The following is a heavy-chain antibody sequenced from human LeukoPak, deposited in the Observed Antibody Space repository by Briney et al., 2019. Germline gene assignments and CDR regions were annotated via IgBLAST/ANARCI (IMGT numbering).Heavy chain of an antibody. CDR3: ARARPLGYCTNGVCPRSNKPFDY. Sequence: SSVKVSRKASGGTFSSYAISWVRQAPGQGLEWMGRIIPIFGTANYAQKFQGRVTITTDESTSTAYMELSSLRSEDTAVYYCARARPLGYCTNGVCPRSNKPFDYWGQGTLVTVSS. V-gene: IGHV1-69*05. D-gene: IGHD2-8*01. J-gene: IGHJ4*02. CDR2: IIPIFGTA. CDR1: GGTFSSYA.